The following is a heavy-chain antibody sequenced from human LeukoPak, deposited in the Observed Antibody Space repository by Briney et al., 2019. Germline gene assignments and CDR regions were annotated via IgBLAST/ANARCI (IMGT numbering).Heavy chain of an antibody. V-gene: IGHV4-61*02. D-gene: IGHD2-8*01. CDR3: VSTDTNGGAFDI. CDR2: IYTSGST. Sequence: PSQTLSLTCTVSGGSISSGFYYWSWIRQPAGKGLEWIGRIYTSGSTNYNPSLKSRVTISVDTSKNQFSLNLSSVTAADTAVYYCVSTDTNGGAFDIWGQGTVVTASS. J-gene: IGHJ3*02. CDR1: GGSISSGFYY.